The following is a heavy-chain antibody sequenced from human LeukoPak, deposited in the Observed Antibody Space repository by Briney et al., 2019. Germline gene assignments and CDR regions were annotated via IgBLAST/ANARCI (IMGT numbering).Heavy chain of an antibody. D-gene: IGHD1-26*01. V-gene: IGHV3-20*04. CDR1: GFRVSDYY. J-gene: IGHJ6*03. Sequence: GGSLRLSCAVSGFRVSDYYMSWVRQAPGKGLEWVASINGDGEYTVYAASVKGRFTISRDNSNNMLNLQMSSLRAEDTALYYCAQRGVQGYMDVWGKGTTVIVSS. CDR2: INGDGEYT. CDR3: AQRGVQGYMDV.